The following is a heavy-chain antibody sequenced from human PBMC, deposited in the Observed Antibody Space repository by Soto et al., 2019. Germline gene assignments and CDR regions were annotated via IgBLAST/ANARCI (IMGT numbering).Heavy chain of an antibody. CDR1: RFTFSSYW. Sequence: PGGSLRLSCAASRFTFSSYWMHWVRQAPGKGLVWVSRINSDGSSTSYADSVKGRFTISRDNAKNTLYLQMNSLRAEDTAVYYCARCSSGWAIDYWGQGTLVTVSS. V-gene: IGHV3-74*01. J-gene: IGHJ4*02. CDR2: INSDGSST. CDR3: ARCSSGWAIDY. D-gene: IGHD6-19*01.